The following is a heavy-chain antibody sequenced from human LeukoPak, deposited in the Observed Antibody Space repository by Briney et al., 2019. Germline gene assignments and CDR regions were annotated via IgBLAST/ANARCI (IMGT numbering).Heavy chain of an antibody. CDR1: GGSISSYY. CDR2: IYYSGST. V-gene: IGHV4-59*01. CDR3: ARTVYSSSWYPDY. Sequence: SETLSLTCTVSGGSISSYYWSWIRQPPGKGLEWIGYIYYSGSTNYNPSLKSRVTISVDTSKNQFSLKPSSVTAADTAVYYCARTVYSSSWYPDYWGQGTLVTVSS. D-gene: IGHD6-13*01. J-gene: IGHJ4*02.